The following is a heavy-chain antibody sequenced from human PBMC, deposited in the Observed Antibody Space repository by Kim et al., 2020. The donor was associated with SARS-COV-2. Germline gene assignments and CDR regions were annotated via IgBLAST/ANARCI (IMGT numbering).Heavy chain of an antibody. CDR2: ISAYNGNT. V-gene: IGHV1-18*04. CDR3: ARGATDYDFWSGYYAYYYYGMDV. CDR1: GYTFTSYG. J-gene: IGHJ6*02. D-gene: IGHD3-3*01. Sequence: ASVKVSCKASGYTFTSYGISWVRQAPGQGLEWMGWISAYNGNTNYAQKLQGRVTMTTDTSTSTAYMELRSLRSDDTAVYYCARGATDYDFWSGYYAYYYYGMDVWGQGTTVTVSS.